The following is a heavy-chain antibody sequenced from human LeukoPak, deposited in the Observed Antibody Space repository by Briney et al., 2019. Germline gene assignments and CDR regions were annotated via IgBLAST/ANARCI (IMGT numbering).Heavy chain of an antibody. CDR3: ARLWGYSYGYLDY. J-gene: IGHJ4*02. V-gene: IGHV4-39*01. Sequence: PSETLTLTCTVSGGSISSSSYYWAWIRQPPGKGLEWIGSIYKSGSTYYNPSLKSRVTISVDTSKNQFSLKLSSVTAADTAVYYCARLWGYSYGYLDYWGQGTLVTVSS. CDR1: GGSISSSSYY. D-gene: IGHD5-18*01. CDR2: IYKSGST.